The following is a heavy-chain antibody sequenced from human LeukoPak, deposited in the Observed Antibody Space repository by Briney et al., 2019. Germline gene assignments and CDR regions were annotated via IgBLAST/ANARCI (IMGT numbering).Heavy chain of an antibody. CDR3: AKGYCRGNSCYDDRGAFDY. D-gene: IGHD2-2*01. CDR2: IYHSGST. V-gene: IGHV4-38-2*02. J-gene: IGHJ4*02. Sequence: PSETLSLTCSVSGYSISSGNYWGWIRLPPGKGLQWIGSIYHSGSTYYNPSLKSRVTISVDTSKNQFSLKLSSVTAADTAVYYCAKGYCRGNSCYDDRGAFDYWGQGALVTVSS. CDR1: GYSISSGNY.